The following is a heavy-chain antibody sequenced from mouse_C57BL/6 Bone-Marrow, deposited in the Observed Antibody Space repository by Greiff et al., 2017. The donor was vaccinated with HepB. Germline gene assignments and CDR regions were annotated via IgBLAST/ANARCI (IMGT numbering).Heavy chain of an antibody. CDR3: VRHRYGSSYRYFDV. CDR1: GFSFNTYA. Sequence: EVQRVESGGGLVQPKGSLKLSCAASGFSFNTYAMNWVRQAPGKGLEWVARIRSKSNNYATYYADSVKDRFTISRDDSESMLYLQMNNLKTEDTAMYYCVRHRYGSSYRYFDVWGTGTTVTVSS. CDR2: IRSKSNNYAT. D-gene: IGHD1-1*01. V-gene: IGHV10-1*01. J-gene: IGHJ1*03.